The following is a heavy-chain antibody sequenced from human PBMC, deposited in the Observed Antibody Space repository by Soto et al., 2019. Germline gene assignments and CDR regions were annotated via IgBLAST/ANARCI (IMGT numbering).Heavy chain of an antibody. Sequence: GGSLRLSCAASGFTFSESFMSWIRQAPGKGLEWVASISTTSTYTDYAASVKGRVTVSRDNSKKVLFLQLNSMRDEDTAVYYCARGAVSRQHFYYGFDVWGQGTTVTVSS. J-gene: IGHJ6*01. V-gene: IGHV3-11*06. D-gene: IGHD3-3*02. CDR3: ARGAVSRQHFYYGFDV. CDR1: GFTFSESF. CDR2: ISTTSTYT.